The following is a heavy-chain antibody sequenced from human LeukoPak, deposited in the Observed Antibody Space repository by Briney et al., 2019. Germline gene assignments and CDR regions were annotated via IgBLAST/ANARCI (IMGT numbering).Heavy chain of an antibody. CDR2: IIPIFGTA. D-gene: IGHD1-20*01. CDR3: ARCSNWNPLTDYYYYYGMDV. J-gene: IGHJ6*02. Sequence: SVKVSCKASGYTFTSYAISWVRQAPGQGLEWMGGIIPIFGTANYAQKFQGRVTITADESMSTAYMELSSLRSEDTAVYYCARCSNWNPLTDYYYYYGMDVWGQGTTVTVSS. CDR1: GYTFTSYA. V-gene: IGHV1-69*13.